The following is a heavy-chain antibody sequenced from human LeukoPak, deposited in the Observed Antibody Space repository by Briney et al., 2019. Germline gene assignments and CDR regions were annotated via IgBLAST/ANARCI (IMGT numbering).Heavy chain of an antibody. Sequence: ASVKVSCKASGGTFSSYAISWVRQAPGRGLEWMGGIIPIFGTANYAQKFQGRVTITADKSTSTAYMELSSLRSEDTAVYYCARVGSSGCYVPPTSWGQGTLVTVSS. CDR2: IIPIFGTA. CDR3: ARVGSSGCYVPPTS. V-gene: IGHV1-69*06. CDR1: GGTFSSYA. D-gene: IGHD6-19*01. J-gene: IGHJ5*02.